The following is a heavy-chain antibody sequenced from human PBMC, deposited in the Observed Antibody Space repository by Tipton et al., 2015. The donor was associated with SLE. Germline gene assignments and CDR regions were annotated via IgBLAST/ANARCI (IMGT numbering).Heavy chain of an antibody. D-gene: IGHD3-16*01. CDR1: GVSISFYY. V-gene: IGHV4-4*08. Sequence: TLSLTCTVSGVSISFYYWSWIRQPPGKGLEWIGFVYNSGSTIYNPSLKSRVTISVDMSQSQFSLQLRSVTAADTAVYYCAKDVGGNSPFDSWGHGTLVTVSS. J-gene: IGHJ4*01. CDR2: VYNSGST. CDR3: AKDVGGNSPFDS.